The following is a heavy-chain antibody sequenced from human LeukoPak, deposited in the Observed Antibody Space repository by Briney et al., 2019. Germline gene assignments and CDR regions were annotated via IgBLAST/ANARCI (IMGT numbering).Heavy chain of an antibody. J-gene: IGHJ5*02. CDR1: GGSISSSSYY. V-gene: IGHV4-39*01. Sequence: PSETLSLTCTVSGGSISSSSYYWGWIRQPPGKGLEWIGSIYYSGSTYYNPSLKSRVTISVDTSKNQFSLKLSSLTAADTAVYYCARHLKIRYFDWPTPSGHPLYNWFDPWGQGTLVTVSS. CDR3: ARHLKIRYFDWPTPSGHPLYNWFDP. CDR2: IYYSGST. D-gene: IGHD3-9*01.